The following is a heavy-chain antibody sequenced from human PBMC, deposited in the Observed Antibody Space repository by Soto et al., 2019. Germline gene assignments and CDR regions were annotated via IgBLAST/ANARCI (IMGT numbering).Heavy chain of an antibody. D-gene: IGHD4-17*01. J-gene: IGHJ5*02. Sequence: PSETLSLTCAVSGASVISTKWWSWVRQSPGKGLEWIGDIYHSGSTNYNPSLKSRVTISVDTSKNQFSLKLSSVTAADTAMYYCARHGERTIRSLNWFDPWGQGTLVTVSS. CDR3: ARHGERTIRSLNWFDP. CDR2: IYHSGST. CDR1: GASVISTKW. V-gene: IGHV4-4*02.